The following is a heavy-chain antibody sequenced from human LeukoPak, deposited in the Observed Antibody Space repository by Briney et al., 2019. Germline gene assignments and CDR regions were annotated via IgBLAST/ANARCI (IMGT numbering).Heavy chain of an antibody. CDR3: ARDQEGFDY. CDR2: IYPRDGST. J-gene: IGHJ4*02. CDR1: GYTFTSNY. V-gene: IGHV1-46*01. Sequence: GASVKVSCKASGYTFTSNYIHWVRQAPGQGLEWMGMIYPRDGSTSYAQKFQGRVTVTRDTSTSTVHMELSGLRSEDTAVYYCARDQEGFDYWGQGTPVTVSS.